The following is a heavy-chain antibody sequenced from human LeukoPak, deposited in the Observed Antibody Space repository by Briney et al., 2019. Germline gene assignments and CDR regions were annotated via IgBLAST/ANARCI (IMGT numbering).Heavy chain of an antibody. J-gene: IGHJ4*02. D-gene: IGHD1-26*01. V-gene: IGHV3-21*01. CDR3: AREGSGSYDY. CDR2: ISSSSSYI. Sequence: PGGSLRPSCAASGFTFSSYSMNWVRQAPGKGLEWVSSISSSSSYIYYADSVKGRFTISRDNAKNSLYLQVNSLRAEDTAVYYCAREGSGSYDYWGQGTLVTVSS. CDR1: GFTFSSYS.